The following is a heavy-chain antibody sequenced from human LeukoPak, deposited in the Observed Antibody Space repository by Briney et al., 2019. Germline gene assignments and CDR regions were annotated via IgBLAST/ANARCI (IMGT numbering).Heavy chain of an antibody. CDR3: ARGTDYVWGSYMTPLGC. J-gene: IGHJ4*02. V-gene: IGHV1-8*01. CDR2: MNPNSGNT. Sequence: ASVKVSCKASGYTFTSYDINWVRQATGQGLEWMGWMNPNSGNTGYAQKFQGRVTMTRNTSISTAYMELSSLRSEDTAVYYRARGTDYVWGSYMTPLGCWGQGTLVTVSS. D-gene: IGHD3-16*01. CDR1: GYTFTSYD.